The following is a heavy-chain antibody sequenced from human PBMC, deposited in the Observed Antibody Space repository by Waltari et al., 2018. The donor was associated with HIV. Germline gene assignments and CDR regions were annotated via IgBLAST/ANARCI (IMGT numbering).Heavy chain of an antibody. D-gene: IGHD3-22*01. J-gene: IGHJ5*02. V-gene: IGHV1-2*02. CDR1: GYTFSDYY. CDR2: INPNSGGT. CDR3: ARVFRGTVNYFDSRLGH. Sequence: QVHLVQYGAEVKKPGASVKVSCKASGYTFSDYYMHWVRQAPGQGLEWMGWINPNSGGTRYAEKFQGRVTMTRDTSISTAYMELSRLRFDDTAVYYCARVFRGTVNYFDSRLGHWGQGTLVTVSS.